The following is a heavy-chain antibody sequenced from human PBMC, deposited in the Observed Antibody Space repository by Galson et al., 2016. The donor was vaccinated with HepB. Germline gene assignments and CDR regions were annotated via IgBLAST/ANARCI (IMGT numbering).Heavy chain of an antibody. CDR2: IYHTGVT. J-gene: IGHJ3*02. D-gene: IGHD4-17*01. Sequence: TLSLTCTVSGVSIISDNYYWSWIRQHPGKGLEWIGYIYHTGVTYSNLSLRSRVSMSVDTSKNQFSLNLSSVTAADTAVYFCARELPSDSGDNVGAFDIWGQGTVVTVSS. V-gene: IGHV4-31*03. CDR1: GVSIISDNYY. CDR3: ARELPSDSGDNVGAFDI.